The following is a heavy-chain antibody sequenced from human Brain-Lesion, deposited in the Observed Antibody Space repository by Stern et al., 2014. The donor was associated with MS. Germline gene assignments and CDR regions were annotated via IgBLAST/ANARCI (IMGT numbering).Heavy chain of an antibody. J-gene: IGHJ4*02. D-gene: IGHD1-26*01. Sequence: DQLVQSGAEVKKPGASVKVSCKVSGYTLTALSMHWVRQAPRKGLEWMGGFDPEDGATIYAQKFTGRVNMTEDTSTDTAYMELSSLRSEDTAVYYCATLSPGAGGNYYRHFDYWGQGTLVTVSS. CDR1: GYTLTALS. V-gene: IGHV1-24*01. CDR3: ATLSPGAGGNYYRHFDY. CDR2: FDPEDGAT.